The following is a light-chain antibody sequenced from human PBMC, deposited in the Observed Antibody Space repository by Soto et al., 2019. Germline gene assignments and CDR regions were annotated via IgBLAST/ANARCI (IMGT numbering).Light chain of an antibody. J-gene: IGKJ1*01. CDR1: HAIDSW. CDR2: TVS. Sequence: IQMTHSPSSVSASVGDIVTITCRSSHAIDSWLYWYQQKPGEATKLLIFTVSLLHSGVPTRLSGSGSGTDFTITISSLQPEDFATYYCQQTLSFPPTFGQGTKVDIK. V-gene: IGKV1-12*01. CDR3: QQTLSFPPT.